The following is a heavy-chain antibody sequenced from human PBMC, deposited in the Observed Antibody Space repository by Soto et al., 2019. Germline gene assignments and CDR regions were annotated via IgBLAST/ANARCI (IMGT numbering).Heavy chain of an antibody. CDR2: ISGYNGNT. Sequence: ASVKVSCKASGYTFSGYSITWVRQAPGQGLEWMGRISGYNGNTNYARTLRGRLALTTDTSTSTAYMELRSLTSDDTAVYYCARDVFCGGAPSCPDMDVWGQGTTVTVSS. J-gene: IGHJ6*02. V-gene: IGHV1-18*04. CDR1: GYTFSGYS. CDR3: ARDVFCGGAPSCPDMDV. D-gene: IGHD2-21*01.